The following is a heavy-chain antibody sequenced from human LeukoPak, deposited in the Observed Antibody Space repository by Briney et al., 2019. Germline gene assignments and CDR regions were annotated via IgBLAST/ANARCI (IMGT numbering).Heavy chain of an antibody. J-gene: IGHJ4*02. CDR2: IHYSGST. CDR3: ARARTFYDSSGYYRSFDY. Sequence: SETLSLTCTVSGGSISSGSYYWSWIRQPPGKGLEWIGYIHYSGSTNYNPSLKSRVTISVDTSKNQFSLRLSSVTAADTAVYYCARARTFYDSSGYYRSFDYWGQGTLVTVSS. D-gene: IGHD3-22*01. V-gene: IGHV4-61*01. CDR1: GGSISSGSYY.